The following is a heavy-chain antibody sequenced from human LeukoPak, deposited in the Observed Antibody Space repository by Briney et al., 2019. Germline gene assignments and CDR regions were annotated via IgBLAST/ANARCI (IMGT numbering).Heavy chain of an antibody. CDR3: AKENYYDSSGSYFDY. V-gene: IGHV3-30*18. CDR2: ISYDGSNK. CDR1: GFTFSSHG. Sequence: GGSLRLSCAASGFTFSSHGMHWVRQAPGKGLEWVAVISYDGSNKYYADSVKGRFTISRDNSKNTLYLQMNSLRAEDTAVYYCAKENYYDSSGSYFDYWGQGTLVTVSS. J-gene: IGHJ4*02. D-gene: IGHD3-22*01.